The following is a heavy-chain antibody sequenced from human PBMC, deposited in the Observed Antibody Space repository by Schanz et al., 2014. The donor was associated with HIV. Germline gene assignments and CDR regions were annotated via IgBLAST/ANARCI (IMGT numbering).Heavy chain of an antibody. CDR1: GGSFSGYY. Sequence: QVQLPQWGAGLLKPSETLSLTCAVYGGSFSGYYWSWIRQPPGKGLEWIGEINHSGRTNYSPSLKSRVASLVDTSKKQFSLNLTSVTAADTAVYFCARVRSGSTAGYFDLWGRGTRVTVSS. J-gene: IGHJ2*01. CDR3: ARVRSGSTAGYFDL. D-gene: IGHD1-26*01. V-gene: IGHV4-34*01. CDR2: INHSGRT.